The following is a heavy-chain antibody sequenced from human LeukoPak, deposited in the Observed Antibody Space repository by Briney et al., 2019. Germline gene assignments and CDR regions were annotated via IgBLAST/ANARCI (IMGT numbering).Heavy chain of an antibody. V-gene: IGHV1-69*13. CDR3: ARDSYGIDGYNPPHFDY. D-gene: IGHD5-24*01. CDR1: GYTFTSYG. J-gene: IGHJ4*02. Sequence: ASVKVSCKASGYTFTSYGISWVRQAPGQGLEWMGGIIPIFGTANYAQKFQGRVTITADESTSTAYMELSSLRSEDTAVYYCARDSYGIDGYNPPHFDYWGQGTLVTVSS. CDR2: IIPIFGTA.